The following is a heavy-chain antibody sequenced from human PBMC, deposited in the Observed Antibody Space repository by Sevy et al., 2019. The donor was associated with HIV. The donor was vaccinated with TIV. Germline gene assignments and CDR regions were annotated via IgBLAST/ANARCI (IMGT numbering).Heavy chain of an antibody. CDR1: GFTFSYAW. Sequence: GGSLKISCAASGFTFSYAWMSWVRQAPGKGLEWVGRIKAKSDGGTIDYAAPVKGRFTISRGDSKNTLYLQMNSLKTEDTGIYYCNTDPIIVLLVTDGMDVWGQGTTVTVSS. CDR2: IKAKSDGGTI. CDR3: NTDPIIVLLVTDGMDV. J-gene: IGHJ6*02. D-gene: IGHD2-8*02. V-gene: IGHV3-15*01.